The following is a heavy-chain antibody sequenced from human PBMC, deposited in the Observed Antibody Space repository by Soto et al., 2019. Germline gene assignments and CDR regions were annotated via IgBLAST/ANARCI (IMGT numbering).Heavy chain of an antibody. Sequence: QVQLVESGGGVVQPGRSLRLSCAASGFTFSSYGMHWVRQAPGKGLEWVAVIWYDGSNKYYADSVKGRFTISRDNSKNTLYLKMNSLRAEDTAVYYCARPHEVEGGAFDIGGKGTMVPVSS. J-gene: IGHJ3*02. D-gene: IGHD3-16*01. V-gene: IGHV3-33*01. CDR3: ARPHEVEGGAFDI. CDR2: IWYDGSNK. CDR1: GFTFSSYG.